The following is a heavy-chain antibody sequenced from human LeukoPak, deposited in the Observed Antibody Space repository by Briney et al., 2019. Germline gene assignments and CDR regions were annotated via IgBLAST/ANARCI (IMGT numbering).Heavy chain of an antibody. CDR1: SGPMHSYY. Sequence: PSETLSLTCTVSSGPMHSYYWSWIRQTAGKGLEWIGRSYICLTTDYNPSLKSRVTMSIDTSKNQLSLKLSAVTAADTAVYYCARLRFYDSTGYSPGHYMDLWGKRITVVVSS. D-gene: IGHD3-22*01. CDR2: SYICLTT. V-gene: IGHV4-4*07. CDR3: ARLRFYDSTGYSPGHYMDL. J-gene: IGHJ6*03.